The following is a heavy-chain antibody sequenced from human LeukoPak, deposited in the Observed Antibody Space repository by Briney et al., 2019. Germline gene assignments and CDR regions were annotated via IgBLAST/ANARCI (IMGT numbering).Heavy chain of an antibody. V-gene: IGHV1-2*02. Sequence: ASVKVSCKASGYTFTSYYMHWVRQAPGQGLEWMGIINPNSGGTNYAQKFQGRVTMTRDTSISTAYMELSRLRSDDTAVYYCARSDDYGDYGVVYWGQGTLVTVSS. CDR2: INPNSGGT. CDR3: ARSDDYGDYGVVY. J-gene: IGHJ4*02. CDR1: GYTFTSYY. D-gene: IGHD4-17*01.